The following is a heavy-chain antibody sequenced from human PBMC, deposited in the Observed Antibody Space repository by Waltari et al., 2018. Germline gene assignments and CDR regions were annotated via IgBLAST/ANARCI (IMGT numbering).Heavy chain of an antibody. CDR2: IVYCGSNQ. V-gene: IGHV3-33*01. J-gene: IGHJ4*02. CDR3: ARKFSTSWFVDY. CDR1: GFTFSDYG. Sequence: QVQLVESGGGMVQPGRSLRLSCAASGFTFSDYGMHWVRQAPGKGLGWGAVIVYCGSNQHYGDSVQGRFTISRDDSKNTLYLQRNSLRVEDTAVYYCARKFSTSWFVDYWGQGTLGTVSS. D-gene: IGHD6-13*01.